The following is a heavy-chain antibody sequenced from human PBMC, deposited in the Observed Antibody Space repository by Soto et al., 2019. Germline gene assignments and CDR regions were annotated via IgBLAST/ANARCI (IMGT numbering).Heavy chain of an antibody. CDR2: ISSSGSTI. J-gene: IGHJ6*03. D-gene: IGHD4-17*01. V-gene: IGHV3-11*01. CDR3: ARDSYGDYSGYYYYYMDV. CDR1: GFTFSDYY. Sequence: GGSLRLSCAASGFTFSDYYMSWIRQAPGKGLEWVSYISSSGSTIYYADSVKGRFTISRDNAKNSLYLQMNSLRAEDTAVYYCARDSYGDYSGYYYYYMDVWGKGTTVTVSS.